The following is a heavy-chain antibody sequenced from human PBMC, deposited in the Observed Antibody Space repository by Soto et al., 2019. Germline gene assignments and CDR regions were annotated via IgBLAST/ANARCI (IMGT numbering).Heavy chain of an antibody. Sequence: EVQLLESGGGLVQPGGSLRLSCAASGFTFSTSALTWVRQAPGKGLEWVSTITSSGGSTYYADSVKGRFTISRDNSKNTLCRQRNSVRAVDTAVYYGAEDTGYGDYNDYCCQGTLVTVSS. CDR3: AEDTGYGDYNDY. J-gene: IGHJ4*02. CDR1: GFTFSTSA. CDR2: ITSSGGST. V-gene: IGHV3-23*01. D-gene: IGHD4-17*01.